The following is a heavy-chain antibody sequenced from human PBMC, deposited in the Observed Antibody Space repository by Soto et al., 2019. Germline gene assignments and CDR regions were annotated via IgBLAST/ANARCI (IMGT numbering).Heavy chain of an antibody. CDR3: ARSIVVVTALDY. CDR1: GYTFTSYA. V-gene: IGHV1-3*05. Sequence: QVQLVQSGAEEKKPGASVKVSCKASGYTFTSYAMHWVRQAPGQRLEWMGWINAGNGNTKYSQKFQGRVIITRDTSASTEYMELSSLRSEDTAVYYCARSIVVVTALDYWGQGTLVTVSS. J-gene: IGHJ4*02. D-gene: IGHD2-21*02. CDR2: INAGNGNT.